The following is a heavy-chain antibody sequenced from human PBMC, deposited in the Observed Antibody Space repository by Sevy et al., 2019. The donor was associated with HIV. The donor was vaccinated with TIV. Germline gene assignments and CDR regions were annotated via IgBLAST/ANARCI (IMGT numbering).Heavy chain of an antibody. CDR3: AKDQRPAAPYYGMDV. V-gene: IGHV3-9*01. Sequence: GGFLRLSCAASGFTFDDYAMHWVRQAPGKGLEWVSGISWNSGSIGYADSVKGRFTISRDNAKNSLYLQMNSLRAEDTALTCCAKDQRPAAPYYGMDVWGQGTTVTVSS. J-gene: IGHJ6*02. D-gene: IGHD2-2*01. CDR2: ISWNSGSI. CDR1: GFTFDDYA.